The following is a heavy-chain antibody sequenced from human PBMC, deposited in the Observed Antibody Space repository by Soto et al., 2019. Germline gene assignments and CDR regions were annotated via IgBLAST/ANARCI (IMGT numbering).Heavy chain of an antibody. J-gene: IGHJ4*02. CDR1: GYTFTCYY. Sequence: XSVKVSCKASGYTFTCYYMHWVRQAPGQGLEWMGWINPNSGGTNYAQKFQGRVTMTRDTSISTAYMELSRLRSDDTAVYYCAREKYYDSSGYYHYFDYWGQGTLVTVSS. V-gene: IGHV1-2*02. CDR2: INPNSGGT. D-gene: IGHD3-22*01. CDR3: AREKYYDSSGYYHYFDY.